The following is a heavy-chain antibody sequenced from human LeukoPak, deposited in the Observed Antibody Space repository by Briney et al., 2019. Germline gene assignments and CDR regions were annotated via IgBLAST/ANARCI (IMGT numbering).Heavy chain of an antibody. CDR3: SGDSGWFAF. J-gene: IGHJ4*02. D-gene: IGHD3-10*01. V-gene: IGHV4-59*01. Sequence: PGGSLRLSCAASGFTFSTYAMSWVRQAPGKGLEWIGFIFYSGSTKYNPALQSRLTISVDTSKNQFPLKLINVPAADTAVFYYSGDSGWFAFWGQGTLVTVSS. CDR2: IFYSGST. CDR1: GFTFSTYA.